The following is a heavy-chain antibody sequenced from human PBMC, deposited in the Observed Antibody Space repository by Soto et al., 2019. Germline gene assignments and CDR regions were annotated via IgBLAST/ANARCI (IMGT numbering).Heavy chain of an antibody. J-gene: IGHJ6*02. D-gene: IGHD2-15*01. V-gene: IGHV3-33*01. CDR2: IWYDGSNK. CDR1: GFTFSSYG. Sequence: QVQLVESGGGVVQPGRSLRLSCAASGFTFSSYGMHWVRQAPGKGLEWVAVIWYDGSNKYYADSVKGRFTISRDNSKNXLXLXXNSLRAEDTAVYYCARKGHCSGGSCSQYYYYGMDVWGQGTTVTVSS. CDR3: ARKGHCSGGSCSQYYYYGMDV.